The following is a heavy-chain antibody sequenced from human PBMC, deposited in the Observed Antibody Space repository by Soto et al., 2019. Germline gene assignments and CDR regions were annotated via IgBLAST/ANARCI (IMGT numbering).Heavy chain of an antibody. Sequence: QVQLVQSGAEVKKPGSSVEVSCKASGGTFSRYAISWMRQAPGHGLEWTGVIIPDLGTPRYAQNVHCRVMITADESTRTAYMDLSSLVSEDAAVYFCARGALTATGSGGEEGAFDIWGQGTMVTVSS. V-gene: IGHV1-69*01. J-gene: IGHJ3*02. CDR2: IIPDLGTP. D-gene: IGHD2-21*02. CDR3: ARGALTATGSGGEEGAFDI. CDR1: GGTFSRYA.